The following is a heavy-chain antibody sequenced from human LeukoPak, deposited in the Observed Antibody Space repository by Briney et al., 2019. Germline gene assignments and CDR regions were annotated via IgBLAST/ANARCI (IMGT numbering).Heavy chain of an antibody. V-gene: IGHV4-34*01. J-gene: IGHJ4*02. D-gene: IGHD3-16*02. CDR3: ARVRSYRYLYYFDY. CDR2: INHSGST. Sequence: SETLSLTCAVYGGSFSGYYWSWIRQPPGRGLEWIGEINHSGSTNYNPSLKSRVTISVDTSKNQFSLKLSSVTAADTAVYYCARVRSYRYLYYFDYWGQGTLVTVSS. CDR1: GGSFSGYY.